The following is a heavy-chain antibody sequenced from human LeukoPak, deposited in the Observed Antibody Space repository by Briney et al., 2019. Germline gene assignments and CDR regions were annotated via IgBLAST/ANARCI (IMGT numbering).Heavy chain of an antibody. CDR3: TRRAARWQFDL. D-gene: IGHD5-24*01. CDR2: INWKTGNG. V-gene: IGHV3-9*01. J-gene: IGHJ2*01. Sequence: PGGSLRLSCAVSGFNFDDYAMHWVRQAPGRGLEWVSGINWKTGNGIYADSVKGRFTISRDNAKNSLYLQMSSVRAEDTALYYCTRRAARWQFDLWGRGTLLTVSS. CDR1: GFNFDDYA.